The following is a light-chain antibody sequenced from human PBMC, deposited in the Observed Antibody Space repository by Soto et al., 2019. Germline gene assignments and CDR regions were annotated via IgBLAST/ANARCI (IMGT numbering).Light chain of an antibody. Sequence: DIRMTQSPSSLSSSIGDRVTITCRASQNIRNYLNWYQQKPGQAPNLLIYASSSLRGGVPSRFRGSGSVTEFTLTISSLQPEDFATYYCQQGHTLPYTFGQGTNLGI. J-gene: IGKJ2*01. CDR1: QNIRNY. CDR3: QQGHTLPYT. V-gene: IGKV1-39*01. CDR2: ASS.